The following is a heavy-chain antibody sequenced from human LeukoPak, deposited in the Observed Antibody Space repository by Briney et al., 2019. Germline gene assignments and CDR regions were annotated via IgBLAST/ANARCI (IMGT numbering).Heavy chain of an antibody. D-gene: IGHD6-13*01. Sequence: ESGPTLVKPTQTLTLTCTFSGFSLSTSGAGVGWIRQPPGKALEWLTLIYWDDDKRYNPSLKSRLTVTKDVSKSQVVLTLTNMDPVDTATYYCAHRLTGYNSNWYHGYFDYWGQGTLVTVSS. CDR3: AHRLTGYNSNWYHGYFDY. CDR1: GFSLSTSGAG. V-gene: IGHV2-5*02. CDR2: IYWDDDK. J-gene: IGHJ4*02.